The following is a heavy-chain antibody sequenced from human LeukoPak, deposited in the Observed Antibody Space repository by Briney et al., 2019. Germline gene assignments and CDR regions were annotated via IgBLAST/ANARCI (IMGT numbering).Heavy chain of an antibody. Sequence: SETLSPTCSVSGGSISTFYWSWIRQPPGKGLEWIGYIYYSGSTSYNPSLKSRVTISVDTSKNQFSLDLSSVTAADTAVYYCARHGIVDSSKKYYFDYWGQGTLVTVSS. CDR1: GGSISTFY. CDR3: ARHGIVDSSKKYYFDY. J-gene: IGHJ4*02. V-gene: IGHV4-59*08. CDR2: IYYSGST. D-gene: IGHD6-13*01.